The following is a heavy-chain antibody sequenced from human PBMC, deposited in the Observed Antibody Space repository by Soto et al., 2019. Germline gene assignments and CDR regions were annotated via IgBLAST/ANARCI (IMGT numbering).Heavy chain of an antibody. CDR3: ARGHGSASYWRGNYYYYYMDV. J-gene: IGHJ6*03. CDR1: GGSISSYY. V-gene: IGHV4-59*01. CDR2: IYYSGST. Sequence: SETLSLTCTVSGGSISSYYWSWIRQPPGKGLEWIGYIYYSGSTNYNPSLKSRVTISVDTSKNQFSLKLSSVTAADTAVYYCARGHGSASYWRGNYYYYYMDVWGKGTTVNVSS. D-gene: IGHD3-10*01.